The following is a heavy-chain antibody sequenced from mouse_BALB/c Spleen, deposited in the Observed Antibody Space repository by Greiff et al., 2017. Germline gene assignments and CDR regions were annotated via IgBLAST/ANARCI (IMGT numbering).Heavy chain of an antibody. V-gene: IGHV5-6-3*01. CDR3: ARDGYPYYYAMDY. J-gene: IGHJ4*01. CDR1: GFTFSSYG. Sequence: DVKLVESGGGLVQPGGSLKLSCAASGFTFSSYGMSWVRQTPDKRLELVATINSNGGSTYYPDSVKGRFTISRDNAKNTLYLQMSSLKSEDTAMYYCARDGYPYYYAMDYWGQGTSVTVSS. D-gene: IGHD2-2*01. CDR2: INSNGGST.